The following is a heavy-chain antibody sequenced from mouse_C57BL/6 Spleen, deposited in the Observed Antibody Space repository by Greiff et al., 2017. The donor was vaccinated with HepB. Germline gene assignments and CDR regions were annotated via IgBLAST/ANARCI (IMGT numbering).Heavy chain of an antibody. D-gene: IGHD1-1*01. CDR3: AKGLHYYGSSFYAMDY. CDR2: IYPGDGDT. J-gene: IGHJ4*01. Sequence: QVQLQQSGPELVKPGASVKISCKASGYAFSSSWMNWVKQRPGKGLEWIGRIYPGDGDTNYNGKFKGKGTLTADKSSSTAYMQLSSLTSEDSAVYFCAKGLHYYGSSFYAMDYWGQGTSVTVSS. CDR1: GYAFSSSW. V-gene: IGHV1-82*01.